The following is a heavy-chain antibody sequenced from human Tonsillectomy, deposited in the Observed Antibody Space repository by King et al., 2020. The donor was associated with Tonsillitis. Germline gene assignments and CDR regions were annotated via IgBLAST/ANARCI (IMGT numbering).Heavy chain of an antibody. J-gene: IGHJ4*02. CDR3: TTSVCFGMLLLDY. Sequence: VQLVESGGGLVKPGGSLRLSCAASGFTFSNAWMSWVRQAPGKGLEWVGHIKSKSDAGTTDYAAPVKGRFTISRDVSKNTLYLQMNSLKTVDTPVYYFTTSVCFGMLLLDYLGQGTLVTVSS. CDR1: GFTFSNAW. D-gene: IGHD3-10*01. V-gene: IGHV3-15*01. CDR2: IKSKSDAGTT.